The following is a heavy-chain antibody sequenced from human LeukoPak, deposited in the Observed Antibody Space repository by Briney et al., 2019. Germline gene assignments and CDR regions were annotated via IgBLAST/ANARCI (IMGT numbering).Heavy chain of an antibody. J-gene: IGHJ4*02. CDR1: GFTFDDYA. D-gene: IGHD3-3*01. Sequence: PGRSLRLSCAASGFTFDDYAMHWVRQAPGKGLEWVSGISWNSGSIGYADSVKGRFTISRDNAKNSLYLQMNSLRAGDMALYYCAKDFGGTIFSYYFDYWGQGTLVTVSS. CDR3: AKDFGGTIFSYYFDY. CDR2: ISWNSGSI. V-gene: IGHV3-9*03.